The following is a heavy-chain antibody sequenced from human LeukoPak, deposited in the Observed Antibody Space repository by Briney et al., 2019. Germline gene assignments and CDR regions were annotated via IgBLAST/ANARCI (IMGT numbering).Heavy chain of an antibody. D-gene: IGHD2-15*01. Sequence: PSETLSLTCTVSGGSISTYYWSWIRQPAGKGLEWIGHIYTSGSTNYNPSLKSRVTMSIDTSKNQFSLKLSSVTAADTAIYYCARDPATWWFDPWGQGTLVTVPS. V-gene: IGHV4-4*07. CDR1: GGSISTYY. J-gene: IGHJ5*02. CDR3: ARDPATWWFDP. CDR2: IYTSGST.